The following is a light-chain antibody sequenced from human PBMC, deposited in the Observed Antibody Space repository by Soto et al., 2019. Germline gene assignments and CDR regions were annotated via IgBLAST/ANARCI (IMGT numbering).Light chain of an antibody. V-gene: IGKV1-9*01. CDR2: AAS. J-gene: IGKJ5*01. CDR3: QQLHDYPIT. CDR1: QGIDSS. Sequence: ILLTQSPSSLSASVGDRVTITCRASQGIDSSFAWYQQKPGKAPKLLIYAASSLQSGVPSRFSGSGSGTDFTLTISSLQPEDFTTYYCQQLHDYPITFGQGTRLEIK.